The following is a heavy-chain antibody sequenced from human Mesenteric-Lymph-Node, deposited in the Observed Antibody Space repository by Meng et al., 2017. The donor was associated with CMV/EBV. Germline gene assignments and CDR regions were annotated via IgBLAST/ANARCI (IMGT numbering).Heavy chain of an antibody. J-gene: IGHJ6*02. D-gene: IGHD6-13*01. CDR1: GFTFSSYW. CDR2: IKQDGSEK. Sequence: GGSLRLSCAASGFTFSSYWMTWVRQAPGRGLEWVASIKQDGSEKYYVDSVKGRFTISRDNAKNSLYLQMNSLRAEDTAVYYCARSTSSSWYYYYYYGMDVWGQGTTVTVSS. CDR3: ARSTSSSWYYYYYYGMDV. V-gene: IGHV3-7*01.